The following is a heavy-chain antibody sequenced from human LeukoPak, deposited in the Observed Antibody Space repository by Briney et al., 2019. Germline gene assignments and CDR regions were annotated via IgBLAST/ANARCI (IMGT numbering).Heavy chain of an antibody. CDR3: TTRTYSSDY. CDR1: GFTFSNAW. Sequence: GGSLRLSCAASGFTFSNAWMSWVRQAPGKGLEWVGRNKSKTDGGTKDYAAPVKGRFTISRDDSKNTLYLQMNSLKTEDTAVYYRTTRTYSSDYWGQGTLVTVSS. J-gene: IGHJ4*02. CDR2: NKSKTDGGTK. V-gene: IGHV3-15*01. D-gene: IGHD5-18*01.